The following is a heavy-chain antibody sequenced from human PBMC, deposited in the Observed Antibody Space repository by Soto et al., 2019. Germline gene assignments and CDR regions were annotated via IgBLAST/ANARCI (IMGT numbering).Heavy chain of an antibody. CDR3: ARKDSSSAFDY. V-gene: IGHV5-51*01. Sequence: GESLKISCKGSGYSFTTYWIGWVRQMPGKGLEWMGIIYPGDSDTRYSPSFQGQVTISADKYISTAYLQWSSLKASDTAMYYCARKDSSSAFDYWGQGALVTVSS. CDR1: GYSFTTYW. CDR2: IYPGDSDT. D-gene: IGHD3-22*01. J-gene: IGHJ4*02.